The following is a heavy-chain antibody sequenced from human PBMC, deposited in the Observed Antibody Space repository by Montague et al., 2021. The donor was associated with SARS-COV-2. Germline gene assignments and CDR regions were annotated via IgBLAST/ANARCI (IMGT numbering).Heavy chain of an antibody. J-gene: IGHJ6*04. Sequence: SLRLSCAASGFTYSSYSMSWARQAPGKGLEWVANIKQDGREKYYVASVKGRFPISRDNAKNSLYLQTNSLRAEDTAVYYCARDTYYYGSGSYYYGMDVWGKGSTVSVAS. V-gene: IGHV3-7*01. CDR3: ARDTYYYGSGSYYYGMDV. D-gene: IGHD3-10*01. CDR2: IKQDGREK. CDR1: GFTYSSYS.